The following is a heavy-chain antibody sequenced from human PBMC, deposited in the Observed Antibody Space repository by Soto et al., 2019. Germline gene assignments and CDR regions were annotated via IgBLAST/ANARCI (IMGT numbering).Heavy chain of an antibody. J-gene: IGHJ5*02. V-gene: IGHV4-34*01. D-gene: IGHD1-26*01. Sequence: QVQLQQWGAGLLKASETLSLTCAVYGVSFSNYYWSWIRQPPGKGLEWVGEINHSGSTKYNPALKSRATISVDTSKNQVSLKLTSVTAADTAVYYCARVRRDLSGSYYPWGQGTLVTVSS. CDR2: INHSGST. CDR1: GVSFSNYY. CDR3: ARVRRDLSGSYYP.